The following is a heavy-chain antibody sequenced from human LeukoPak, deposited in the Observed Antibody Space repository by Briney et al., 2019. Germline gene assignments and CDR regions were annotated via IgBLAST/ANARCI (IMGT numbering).Heavy chain of an antibody. CDR2: ISSTSTTI. J-gene: IGHJ4*02. D-gene: IGHD3-22*01. Sequence: GGSLRLSCAASGFTFSSYRMNWVRQAPGKGLEWVSYISSTSTTIYYADSVKGRFTISRDNAKNSLYLQMNSLTAEDTAVYYCASRKSYYDQFDYWGQGTLVTVSS. CDR1: GFTFSSYR. V-gene: IGHV3-48*01. CDR3: ASRKSYYDQFDY.